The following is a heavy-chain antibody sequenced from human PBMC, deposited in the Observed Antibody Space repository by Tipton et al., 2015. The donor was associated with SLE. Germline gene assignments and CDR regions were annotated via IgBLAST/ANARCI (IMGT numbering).Heavy chain of an antibody. Sequence: GLVKPSQTLSLTCTVSGDSISSGRHYWSWIRQPAGKGLEWIGEVSHSGRTNYIASLKSRVTISIDTSKNQFSLRLNSVVAADTGVYYCARGGTGDGTNPFDPWGQGTLVTVSS. CDR2: VSHSGRT. CDR1: GDSISSGRHY. V-gene: IGHV4-61*10. CDR3: ARGGTGDGTNPFDP. D-gene: IGHD2-8*01. J-gene: IGHJ5*02.